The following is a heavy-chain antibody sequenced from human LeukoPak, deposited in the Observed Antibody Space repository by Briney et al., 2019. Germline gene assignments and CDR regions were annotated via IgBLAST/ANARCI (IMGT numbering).Heavy chain of an antibody. CDR2: ISSSSTI. CDR3: AKDILGADYYDSSGLDY. CDR1: GFTFSSYS. J-gene: IGHJ4*02. V-gene: IGHV3-48*04. D-gene: IGHD3-22*01. Sequence: GGSLRLSCAASGFTFSSYSMNWVRQAPGKGLEWVSYISSSSTIYYADSVKGRFTISRDNAKNSLYLQMNSLRAEDTALYYCAKDILGADYYDSSGLDYWGQGTLVTVSS.